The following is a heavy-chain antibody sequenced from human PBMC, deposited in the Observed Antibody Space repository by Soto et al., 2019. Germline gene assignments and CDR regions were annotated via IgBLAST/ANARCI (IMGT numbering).Heavy chain of an antibody. CDR1: GGSISSGGYY. Sequence: SETLSLTCTVSGGSISSGGYYWSWFRQPPGKGLEWIAYISYSWTTYYNPSLKSRVSISADTCKNQFSLELKSVTVADTAVYYCGTVRASWYIDYWGQGPLVT. CDR2: ISYSWTT. V-gene: IGHV4-30-4*01. CDR3: GTVRASWYIDY. D-gene: IGHD2-2*01. J-gene: IGHJ4*02.